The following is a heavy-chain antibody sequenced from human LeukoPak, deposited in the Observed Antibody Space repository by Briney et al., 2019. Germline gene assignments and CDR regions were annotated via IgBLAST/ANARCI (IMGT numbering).Heavy chain of an antibody. V-gene: IGHV3-21*01. CDR3: AREPYSSGWTLWD. CDR2: ISSSSSYI. D-gene: IGHD6-19*01. J-gene: IGHJ4*02. CDR1: GFTFSSYS. Sequence: GGSLRLSCAASGFTFSSYSMNWVRQAPGKGLEWVSSISSSSSYIYYADSVKGRFTISRDNSKNTLYLQMNSLRAEDTAVYYCAREPYSSGWTLWDWGQGTLVTVSS.